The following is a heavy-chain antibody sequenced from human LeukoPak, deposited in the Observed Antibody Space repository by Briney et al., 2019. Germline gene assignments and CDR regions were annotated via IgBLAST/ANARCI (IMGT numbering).Heavy chain of an antibody. CDR2: IYYSGST. CDR1: GGSISSSSYY. J-gene: IGHJ6*03. Sequence: SETLSLTCTVSGGSISSSSYYWGWIRQPPGKGLEWIGSIYYSGSTYYNPSLKSRVTISVDTSKNQFSLKLSSVTAADTAVYYCARDTPLRYFDWLLSRGKYYYYYYMDVWGKGTTVTVSS. D-gene: IGHD3-9*01. V-gene: IGHV4-39*07. CDR3: ARDTPLRYFDWLLSRGKYYYYYYMDV.